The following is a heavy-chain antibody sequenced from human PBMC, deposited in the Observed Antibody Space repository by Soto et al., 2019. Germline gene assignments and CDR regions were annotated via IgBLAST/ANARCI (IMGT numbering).Heavy chain of an antibody. CDR2: IWYDGSNK. CDR1: GFTFSSYG. D-gene: IGHD2-2*01. CDR3: ARDSDIVVVPTDDAFDI. Sequence: GGSLRLSCAASGFTFSSYGMHWVRQAPGKGLEWVAVIWYDGSNKYYADSVKGRFTISRDNSKNTLYLQMNSLRAEDTAVYYCARDSDIVVVPTDDAFDIWGQGTMVTVSS. V-gene: IGHV3-33*01. J-gene: IGHJ3*02.